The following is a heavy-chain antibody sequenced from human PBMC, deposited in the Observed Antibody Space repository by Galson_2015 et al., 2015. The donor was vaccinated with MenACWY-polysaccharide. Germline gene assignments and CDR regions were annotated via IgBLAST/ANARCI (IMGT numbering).Heavy chain of an antibody. J-gene: IGHJ2*01. CDR1: GGSISSYY. D-gene: IGHD6-13*01. Sequence: SETLSLTCTVSGGSISSYYWSWIRQPPGKGLEWIGYIYYSGSTNYNPSLKSRVTISVDTSKNQFSLKLSSVTAADTAVYYCARRVNSSSWFHWYFDLWGRGTLVTVSS. CDR2: IYYSGST. V-gene: IGHV4-59*08. CDR3: ARRVNSSSWFHWYFDL.